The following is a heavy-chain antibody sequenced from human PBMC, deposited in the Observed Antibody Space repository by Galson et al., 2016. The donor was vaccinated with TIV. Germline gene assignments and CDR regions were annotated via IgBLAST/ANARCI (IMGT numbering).Heavy chain of an antibody. J-gene: IGHJ4*02. CDR1: GFTFIDYD. CDR3: AKGERQYRGHDWGFDY. V-gene: IGHV3-23*01. Sequence: SLRLSCAASGFTFIDYDINWVRQAPGKGLEWVSSISGSGLSTYYTDSVKGRFTISRDNSKNTLYLQMNSLRAEDTAIYYCAKGERQYRGHDWGFDYWGQGALVTVSS. D-gene: IGHD5-12*01. CDR2: ISGSGLST.